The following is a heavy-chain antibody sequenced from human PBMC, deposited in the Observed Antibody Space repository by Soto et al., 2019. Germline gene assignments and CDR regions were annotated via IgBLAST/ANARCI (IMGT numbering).Heavy chain of an antibody. CDR1: GYTLSEVS. V-gene: IGHV1-24*01. CDR3: AIAAYRSGATCYSDYNWFDP. D-gene: IGHD2-15*01. CDR2: FDPENDET. J-gene: IGHJ5*02. Sequence: ASVKVSCKVSGYTLSEVSIHWVRQTPGKGLEWIGGFDPENDETSYAQNFQGRVTLTEDTSTDTAYLELSSLRSEDTAIYYCAIAAYRSGATCYSDYNWFDPWGQGTLVTVSS.